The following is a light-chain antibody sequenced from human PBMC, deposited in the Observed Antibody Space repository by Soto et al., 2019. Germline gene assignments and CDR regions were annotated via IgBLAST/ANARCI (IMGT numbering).Light chain of an antibody. Sequence: DIVMTQSPDSLAVSLGERAIINCKSSQSVLDRSNNKNYLTWYQQKPGQPPKPLIYWASTREFGVPDRFSGSGSGTDFTHTISSLQAEDVALYYCQQYDAIPRTFGQGTKVEIK. J-gene: IGKJ1*01. V-gene: IGKV4-1*01. CDR1: QSVLDRSNNKNY. CDR3: QQYDAIPRT. CDR2: WAS.